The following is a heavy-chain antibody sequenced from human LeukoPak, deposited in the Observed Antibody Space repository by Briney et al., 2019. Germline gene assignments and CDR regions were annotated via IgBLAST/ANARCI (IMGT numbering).Heavy chain of an antibody. CDR2: ISYDGSNK. V-gene: IGHV3-30*03. CDR3: EAAGKGDY. Sequence: GGSLRLSCAASGFTFSSYGIHWVRQAPGKGLEWVAVISYDGSNKYYADSVKGRFTISRDNSKNTPYLQMNSLRAEDTAVYYCEAAGKGDYWGQGTLVTVSS. D-gene: IGHD6-13*01. CDR1: GFTFSSYG. J-gene: IGHJ4*02.